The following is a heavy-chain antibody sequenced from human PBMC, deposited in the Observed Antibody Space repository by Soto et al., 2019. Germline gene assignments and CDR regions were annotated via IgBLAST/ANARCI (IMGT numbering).Heavy chain of an antibody. J-gene: IGHJ5*02. D-gene: IGHD1-26*01. CDR1: AGMPTPYH. CDR3: ARDMHAGFPHYFAP. Sequence: EKLPVPCIGSAGMPTPYHRLLIRLFHGKGLEWIAYTSYTGNTNYNPSLQSRVTISLDTSKNQLSLKLTSMTAADTAVYYCARDMHAGFPHYFAPWGQGTLVT. CDR2: TSYTGNT. V-gene: IGHV4-59*01.